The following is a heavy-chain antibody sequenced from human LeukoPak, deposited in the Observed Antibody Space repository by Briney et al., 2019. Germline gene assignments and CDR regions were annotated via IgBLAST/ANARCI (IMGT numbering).Heavy chain of an antibody. CDR3: ARDLHPYYYDSSGYGMDV. CDR2: IVPIFGTA. V-gene: IGHV1-69*13. D-gene: IGHD3-22*01. J-gene: IGHJ6*02. Sequence: SVNVSCKASGGTFSSYAISWVRQAPGQGLEWMGGIVPIFGTANYAQKFQGRVTITADESTSTAYMELSSLRSEDTAVYYCARDLHPYYYDSSGYGMDVWGQGTTVTVSS. CDR1: GGTFSSYA.